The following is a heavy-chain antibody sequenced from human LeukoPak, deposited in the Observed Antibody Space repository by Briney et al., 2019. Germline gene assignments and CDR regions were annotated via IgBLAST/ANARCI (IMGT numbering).Heavy chain of an antibody. CDR1: GGSFSGYY. CDR2: INHSGST. V-gene: IGHV4-34*01. D-gene: IGHD6-19*01. CDR3: ARLTSSGWYFRHVMDV. J-gene: IGHJ6*02. Sequence: SETLSLTCAVYGGSFSGYYWSWIRQPPGKGLEWIGEINHSGSTNYNPSLKSRVTISVDTSKNQFSLKLSSVTAADTAVYYCARLTSSGWYFRHVMDVWGQGTTVTVSS.